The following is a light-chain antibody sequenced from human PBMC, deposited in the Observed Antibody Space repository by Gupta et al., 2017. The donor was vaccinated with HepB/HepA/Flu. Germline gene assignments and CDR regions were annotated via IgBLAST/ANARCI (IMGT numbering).Light chain of an antibody. V-gene: IGLV1-36*01. J-gene: IGLJ2*01. CDR1: SSNIGNNA. CDR2: YDD. Sequence: QSVLTQPPSVSAAPRQRLTISCSGSSSNIGNNAVNWYQQLPGKAPKLLIYYDDLLPSGVSDRFSGSKSGTSASLAISGLQAEDEADYYCAAWDDSLNGVVFGGGIKLTVL. CDR3: AAWDDSLNGVV.